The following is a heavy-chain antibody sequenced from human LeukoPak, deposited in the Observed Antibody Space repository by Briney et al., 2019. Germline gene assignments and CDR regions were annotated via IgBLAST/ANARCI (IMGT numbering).Heavy chain of an antibody. D-gene: IGHD3-9*01. Sequence: GGSLRLSCAASGFTFSSYAMSWVRQAPGNGLEWVSAISGSGGSTYYADSVKGRFTISRDNSKNTLYLQMNSLRAEDTAVYYCAKDQVRLDYDILTGYYKDWGQGTLVTVSS. V-gene: IGHV3-23*01. CDR1: GFTFSSYA. CDR2: ISGSGGST. J-gene: IGHJ4*02. CDR3: AKDQVRLDYDILTGYYKD.